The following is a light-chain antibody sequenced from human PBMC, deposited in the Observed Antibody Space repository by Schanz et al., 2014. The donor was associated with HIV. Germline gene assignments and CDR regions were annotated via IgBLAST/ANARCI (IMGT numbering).Light chain of an antibody. CDR3: QQYDTYPYT. Sequence: EILLTQSPGTLSLSPGERATLSCRASQTVPTNSLAWYQQKPAQAPRLLIHGASNRATGIPDRFSGSGSGTDFTLTISSLEPEDFATYYCQQYDTYPYTFGQGTTLDLK. CDR1: QTVPTNS. V-gene: IGKV3-20*01. CDR2: GAS. J-gene: IGKJ2*01.